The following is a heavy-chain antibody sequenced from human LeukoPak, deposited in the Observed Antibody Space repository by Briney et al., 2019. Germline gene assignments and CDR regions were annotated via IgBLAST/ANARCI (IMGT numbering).Heavy chain of an antibody. V-gene: IGHV4-4*02. Sequence: SETLSLTCAVSGGSISSTNWWSWLRQPPGKGLEWIGEILHSGSTNYNPSLKSRVYMSVDKSKNHFSLMLSSVTAADTAVYYCATYYESNGYRFDYWGQGALVTVSS. CDR2: ILHSGST. CDR3: ATYYESNGYRFDY. J-gene: IGHJ4*02. D-gene: IGHD3-22*01. CDR1: GGSISSTNW.